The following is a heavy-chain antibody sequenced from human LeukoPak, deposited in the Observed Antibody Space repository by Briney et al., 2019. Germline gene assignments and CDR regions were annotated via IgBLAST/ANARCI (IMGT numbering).Heavy chain of an antibody. V-gene: IGHV4-59*01. CDR1: GGSISSNY. J-gene: IGHJ4*02. CDR2: IRDSGGT. CDR3: ARVGPGDHTWGSYSFDL. D-gene: IGHD3-16*01. Sequence: PSETLSLTCSVSGGSISSNYWSWIRQPPGKGLEWIGYIRDSGGTNYHSSLKSRVTISLDTSKNQFFLILSSVTAADTAVYYCARVGPGDHTWGSYSFDLWGRGTLVTVSS.